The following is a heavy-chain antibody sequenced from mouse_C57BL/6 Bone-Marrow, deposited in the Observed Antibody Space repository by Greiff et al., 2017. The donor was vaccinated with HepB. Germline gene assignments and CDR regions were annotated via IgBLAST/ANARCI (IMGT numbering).Heavy chain of an antibody. Sequence: EVQLQESGPELVKPGASVKISCKASGYSFTDYNMNWVKQSNGKSLEWIGVINPNYGTTSYNQKFKGKATLTVDQSSSTAYMQLNSLTSEDSAVYYCARFSPGNYYGSSSWFAYWGQGTLVTVSA. J-gene: IGHJ3*01. CDR1: GYSFTDYN. CDR2: INPNYGTT. CDR3: ARFSPGNYYGSSSWFAY. D-gene: IGHD1-1*01. V-gene: IGHV1-39*01.